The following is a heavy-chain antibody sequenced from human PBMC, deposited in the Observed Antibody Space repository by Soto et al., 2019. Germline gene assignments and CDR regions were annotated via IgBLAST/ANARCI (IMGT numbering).Heavy chain of an antibody. CDR3: ARPQELGSRYIGADV. CDR1: GYNFYTYW. CDR2: IYPGDSDT. V-gene: IGHV5-51*01. J-gene: IGHJ6*02. Sequence: GGALKISCKGFGYNFYTYWIDWGRQVPGKGLECMGIIYPGDSDTKYSPSFQGQVTISVDKSTNTAYLQWSSLKASDTAIYYCARPQELGSRYIGADVWGQGTTVTVSS. D-gene: IGHD1-20*01.